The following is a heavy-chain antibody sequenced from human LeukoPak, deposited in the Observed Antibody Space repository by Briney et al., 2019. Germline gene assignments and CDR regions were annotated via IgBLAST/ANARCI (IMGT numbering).Heavy chain of an antibody. Sequence: PGGSLRLSCAASGLTFSTYTMSWVGQAPGEGLEWVSSISSSSSYIAYSDSVKGRFTISRDNAKNSLYLQMNSLRAEDTAVFYCARGQWPDYWGQGTLLIVSS. CDR1: GLTFSTYT. V-gene: IGHV3-21*01. J-gene: IGHJ4*02. D-gene: IGHD6-19*01. CDR3: ARGQWPDY. CDR2: ISSSSSYI.